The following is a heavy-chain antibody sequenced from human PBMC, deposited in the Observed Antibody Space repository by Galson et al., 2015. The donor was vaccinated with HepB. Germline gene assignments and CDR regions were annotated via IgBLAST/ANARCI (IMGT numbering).Heavy chain of an antibody. J-gene: IGHJ4*02. D-gene: IGHD2-2*01. V-gene: IGHV3-23*01. CDR1: GFTVSSNY. Sequence: SLRLSCAASGFTVSSNYMSRVRQAPGKGLEWVSAISGSGGSTYYADPVKGRFTVSRDNSKNTLYLQMNSLRAEDTAVYYCAKDLGDIVVVPAAGFDYWGQGTLVTVSS. CDR2: ISGSGGST. CDR3: AKDLGDIVVVPAAGFDY.